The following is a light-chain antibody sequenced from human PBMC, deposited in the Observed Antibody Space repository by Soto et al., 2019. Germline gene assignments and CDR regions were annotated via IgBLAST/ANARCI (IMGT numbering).Light chain of an antibody. V-gene: IGKV1-39*01. Sequence: DIQMTQSPSSLSASVGDRVTITCQASQNINNYLNWYQQKPGRAPKLLIYDASSLQSGVPSRFSGSGSGTDFTLTISSLQPEDFATYYCQQSYSTPPEGTFGQGTKVDIK. J-gene: IGKJ1*01. CDR3: QQSYSTPPEGT. CDR2: DAS. CDR1: QNINNY.